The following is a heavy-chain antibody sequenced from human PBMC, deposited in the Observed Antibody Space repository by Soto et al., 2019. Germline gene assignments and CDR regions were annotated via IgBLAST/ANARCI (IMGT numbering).Heavy chain of an antibody. CDR2: IYYSGST. D-gene: IGHD3-3*01. CDR3: ARRRITIFGVVIPPLGDYYYYYMDV. Sequence: SETLSLTCTVSGGSISSSSYYWGWIRQPPGKGLEWIGSIYYSGSTYYNPSLKSRVTISVDTSKNQFSLKLSSVTAADTAVYYCARRRITIFGVVIPPLGDYYYYYMDVWGKGTTVTVSS. V-gene: IGHV4-39*01. CDR1: GGSISSSSYY. J-gene: IGHJ6*03.